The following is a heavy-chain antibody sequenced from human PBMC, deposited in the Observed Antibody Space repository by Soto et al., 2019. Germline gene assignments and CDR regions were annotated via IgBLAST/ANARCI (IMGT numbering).Heavy chain of an antibody. J-gene: IGHJ5*02. CDR3: ARDRDYAGWFDP. Sequence: QVQLQESGPGLVRPSQTLSLTCTVSGGSISNDGSYWSWIRQHPGKGLEWIGSIYYSGTTYYNPSLKSRLTISVDTSKKHVSLKLNSVTAADTAVYYCARDRDYAGWFDPWGQGTLVTVSS. CDR2: IYYSGTT. V-gene: IGHV4-31*03. D-gene: IGHD4-17*01. CDR1: GGSISNDGSY.